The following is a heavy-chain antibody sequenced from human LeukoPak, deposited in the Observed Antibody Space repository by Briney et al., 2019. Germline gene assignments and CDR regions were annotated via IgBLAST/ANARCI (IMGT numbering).Heavy chain of an antibody. J-gene: IGHJ4*02. CDR2: IYYSGST. CDR1: GGSISSSSYY. V-gene: IGHV4-39*07. D-gene: IGHD1-1*01. CDR3: ARDAREYQLTIFDY. Sequence: PSETLSLTCTVSGGSISSSSYYWGWIRQPPGKGLEGIGSIYYSGSTYYNPSLKSRVTISVDTSKNQFSLKLSSVTAADTAVYYCARDAREYQLTIFDYWGQGTLVTVSS.